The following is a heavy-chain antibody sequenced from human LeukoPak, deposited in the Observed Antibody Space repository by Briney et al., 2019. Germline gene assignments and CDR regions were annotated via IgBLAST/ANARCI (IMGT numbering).Heavy chain of an antibody. D-gene: IGHD6-19*01. CDR3: ARGPLSSGWPFDY. CDR2: LDTTSTYI. CDR1: GFPLSSYS. V-gene: IGHV3-21*01. Sequence: GGSLRLSCAASGFPLSSYSMSWVRHAPEKGLEWVSSLDTTSTYIWYPDSVKGRFTISRDNAKNSLYLQMNSLRAEDTAVYYCARGPLSSGWPFDYWGQGTLVTVSS. J-gene: IGHJ4*02.